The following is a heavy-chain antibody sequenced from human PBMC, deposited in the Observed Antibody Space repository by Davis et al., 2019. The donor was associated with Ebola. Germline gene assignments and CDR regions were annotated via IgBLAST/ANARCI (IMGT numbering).Heavy chain of an antibody. CDR1: GYTFTGYY. D-gene: IGHD5-18*01. J-gene: IGHJ6*02. V-gene: IGHV7-4-1*02. Sequence: ASVKVSCKTSGYTFTGYYMHWVRQAPGQGLEWMGWINTNTGNPTYAQGFTGRFVFSLDTSVSTAYLQISSLKAEDTAVYYCASGGAMGAWGQGTTVTVSS. CDR3: ASGGAMGA. CDR2: INTNTGNP.